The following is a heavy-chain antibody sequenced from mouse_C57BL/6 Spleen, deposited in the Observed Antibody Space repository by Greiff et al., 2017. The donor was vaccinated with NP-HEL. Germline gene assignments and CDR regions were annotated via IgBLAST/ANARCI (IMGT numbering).Heavy chain of an antibody. CDR1: GYSITSGYD. J-gene: IGHJ4*01. D-gene: IGHD2-14*01. V-gene: IGHV3-1*01. CDR2: ISYSGST. CDR3: ARGGLLIGTAMDY. Sequence: VQLQQSGPGMVKPSQSLSLTCTVTGYSITSGYDWHWIRHFPGNKLEWMGYISYSGSTNYNPSLKSRISITHDTSKNHFFLKLNSVTTEDTATYYCARGGLLIGTAMDYWGQGTSVTVSS.